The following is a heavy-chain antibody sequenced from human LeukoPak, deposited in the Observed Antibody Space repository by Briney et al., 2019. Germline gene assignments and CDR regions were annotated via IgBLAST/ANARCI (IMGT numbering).Heavy chain of an antibody. CDR2: IRSKANSYAT. J-gene: IGHJ4*02. CDR3: TRLRVVGIAVTED. V-gene: IGHV3-73*01. Sequence: GGSLRLSCAASGFTFSGSAMHWVRQAFGKGLEWVGRIRSKANSYATAYAASVKGRFTISRDDSKNTAYLQMNSLKTEDTAVYYCTRLRVVGIAVTEDWGQGTLVTVSS. D-gene: IGHD6-19*01. CDR1: GFTFSGSA.